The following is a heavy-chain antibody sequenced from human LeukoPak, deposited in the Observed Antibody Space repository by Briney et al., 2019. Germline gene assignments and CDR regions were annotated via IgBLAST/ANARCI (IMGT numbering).Heavy chain of an antibody. Sequence: SETLSLTCAVYGGSFSGYYWSWIRQPPGKGLEWIGEINHSGSTNYNPSLKSRVTIPVDTSKNQFSPKLSSVTAADTAVYYCARGGVGIAARRFDYWGQGTLVTVSS. J-gene: IGHJ4*02. V-gene: IGHV4-34*01. CDR2: INHSGST. CDR1: GGSFSGYY. D-gene: IGHD6-6*01. CDR3: ARGGVGIAARRFDY.